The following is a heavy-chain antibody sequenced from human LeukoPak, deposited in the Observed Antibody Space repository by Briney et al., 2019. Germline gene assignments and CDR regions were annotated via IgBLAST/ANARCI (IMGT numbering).Heavy chain of an antibody. D-gene: IGHD6-25*01. CDR2: IYPRDSQI. V-gene: IGHV5-51*01. CDR1: GYNFTTYW. J-gene: IGHJ5*02. Sequence: GESLKTSCKAAGYNFTTYWIGWVRQMPGKGLEYRGIIYPRDSQIRYCPSFQVHGTISDDPSISTAYLQWTSLKASDTAIYYCARHTKRPQAGWFDPWGQGTLVTVSS. CDR3: ARHTKRPQAGWFDP.